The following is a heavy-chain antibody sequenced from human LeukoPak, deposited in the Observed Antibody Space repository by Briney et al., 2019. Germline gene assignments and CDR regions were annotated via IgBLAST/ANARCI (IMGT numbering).Heavy chain of an antibody. CDR1: GGSVSSGSYY. CDR3: ATYGKVVAATIDI. D-gene: IGHD2-15*01. Sequence: TSETLSLTCTVSGGSVSSGSYYWSWIRQPPGKGLEWIGYIYYSGSTNYNPSLKSRVTISVDTSKNQFSLKLSSVTAADTAVYYCATYGKVVAATIDIWGQGTMVTVSS. J-gene: IGHJ3*02. CDR2: IYYSGST. V-gene: IGHV4-61*01.